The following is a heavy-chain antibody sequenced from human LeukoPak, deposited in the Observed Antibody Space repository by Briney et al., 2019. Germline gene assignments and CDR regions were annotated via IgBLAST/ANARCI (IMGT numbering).Heavy chain of an antibody. CDR2: ISSSSSYI. V-gene: IGHV3-21*04. CDR3: AKNWNYRPSNFDY. D-gene: IGHD1-7*01. J-gene: IGHJ4*02. CDR1: GFTFSSYS. Sequence: GGSLRLSCAAPGFTFSSYSMNWVRQAPGKGLEWVSSISSSSSYIYYADSVKGRFTISRDNSKNTLYLQMNSLRAEDTAVYYCAKNWNYRPSNFDYWGQGTLVTVSS.